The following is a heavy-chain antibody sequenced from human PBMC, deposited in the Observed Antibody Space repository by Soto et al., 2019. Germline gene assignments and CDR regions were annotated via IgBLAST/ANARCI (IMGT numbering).Heavy chain of an antibody. Sequence: EVQLVESGGGLVQPGGSLRLSCAASGFTVSSKYMSWVRQAPGKGLEWVSLIQSGGTTYYADSVKGRCTISRDSSKNMLHLQIVSLRAEDTAVYYCARDDILCSGGSCYGVPMDGWGKGTTVTVSS. V-gene: IGHV3-66*01. J-gene: IGHJ6*03. CDR3: ARDDILCSGGSCYGVPMDG. D-gene: IGHD2-15*01. CDR2: IQSGGTT. CDR1: GFTVSSKY.